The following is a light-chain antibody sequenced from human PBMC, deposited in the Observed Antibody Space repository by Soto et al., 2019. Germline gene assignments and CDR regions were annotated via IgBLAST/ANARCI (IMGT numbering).Light chain of an antibody. Sequence: DLQMTQSPSSLSASVGDRVTITCQASQDITKYLNWYQQKPGRAPNLLIYDVSKLETGVPSRFSGGGYGTYFTFTISSLQPEDIATYYCQQYDKLPLTFGQGTRLEIK. V-gene: IGKV1-33*01. J-gene: IGKJ2*01. CDR2: DVS. CDR1: QDITKY. CDR3: QQYDKLPLT.